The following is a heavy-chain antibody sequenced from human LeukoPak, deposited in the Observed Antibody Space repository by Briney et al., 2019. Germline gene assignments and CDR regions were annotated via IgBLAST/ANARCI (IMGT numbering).Heavy chain of an antibody. D-gene: IGHD4-11*01. Sequence: GGSLRLSCAASGFTFSTYAIHWVRQAPGKGLEWVAVISFDGSKKYYADSVKGRFTISRDNSKNTMYLQMNSLRAEESAVYYFARVGGNNYHSYYYYNYNYMDVWGKGTTVTVSS. CDR3: ARVGGNNYHSYYYYNYNYMDV. CDR1: GFTFSTYA. V-gene: IGHV3-30*01. J-gene: IGHJ6*03. CDR2: ISFDGSKK.